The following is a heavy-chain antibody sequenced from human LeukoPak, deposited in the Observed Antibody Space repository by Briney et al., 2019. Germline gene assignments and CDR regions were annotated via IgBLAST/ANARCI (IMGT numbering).Heavy chain of an antibody. V-gene: IGHV4-59*12. CDR1: GGSISSYY. CDR3: ARDRVPGSGSYYIDTEGDYGMDV. D-gene: IGHD3-10*01. CDR2: IYYSGST. Sequence: PSETLSLTCTVSGGSISSYYWSWIRQPPGKGLEWIGYIYYSGSTNYNPSLKSRVTISVDTSKNQFSLKLSSVTAADTAVYYCARDRVPGSGSYYIDTEGDYGMDVWGQGTTVTVSS. J-gene: IGHJ6*02.